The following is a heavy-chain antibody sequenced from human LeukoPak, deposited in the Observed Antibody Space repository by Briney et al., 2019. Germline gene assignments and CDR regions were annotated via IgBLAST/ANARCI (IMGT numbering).Heavy chain of an antibody. D-gene: IGHD3-9*01. CDR2: IYYSGST. CDR1: GGSISSSSYY. CDR3: ARHRYYDILTGYEFDY. J-gene: IGHJ4*02. Sequence: KPSETLSLTCTVSGGSISSSSYYWGWIRQPPGKGLEWIGSIYYSGSTYYNPSLKSRVTISVDTSKNQFSLKLSSVTAADTAVYYCARHRYYDILTGYEFDYWGQGTLVTVSS. V-gene: IGHV4-39*01.